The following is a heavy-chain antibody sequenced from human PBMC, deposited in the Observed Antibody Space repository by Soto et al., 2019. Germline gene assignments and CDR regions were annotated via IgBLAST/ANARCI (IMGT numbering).Heavy chain of an antibody. V-gene: IGHV3-9*01. J-gene: IGHJ4*02. CDR3: ARDVWSRASGPPDS. CDR2: IRWYRCSI. D-gene: IGHD3-10*01. Sequence: GGSLRLPCASAGFSFAQDGMYQVRQAPGKGLEWVTGIRWYRCSIGDAESVKGRFTISRDNAKNSLYLQMNSLRAEDTALYYCARDVWSRASGPPDSWGQGTLVTASS. CDR1: GFSFAQDG.